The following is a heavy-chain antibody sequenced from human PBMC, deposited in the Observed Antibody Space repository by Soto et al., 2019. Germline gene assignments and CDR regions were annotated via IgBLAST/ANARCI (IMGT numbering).Heavy chain of an antibody. Sequence: QVQLVQSGAEVKKPGASVKVSCKASGYTFTSYFMHWVRQAPGQGLEWMGIINPGGGSTDYAQKFQGRVTMTRDTSTSTAYMDLSSLRYEDTAVYYCARVYCSGGGCYGIDYWGQGTLVTVSS. D-gene: IGHD2-15*01. CDR3: ARVYCSGGGCYGIDY. CDR1: GYTFTSYF. J-gene: IGHJ4*02. V-gene: IGHV1-46*01. CDR2: INPGGGST.